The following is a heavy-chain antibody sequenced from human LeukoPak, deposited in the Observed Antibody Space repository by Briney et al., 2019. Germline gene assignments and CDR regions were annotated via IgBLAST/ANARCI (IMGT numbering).Heavy chain of an antibody. D-gene: IGHD2-15*01. V-gene: IGHV1-69*01. CDR2: IIPIFGTA. CDR1: GGTFSSYA. CDR3: ARKGDCSGGSCSHFDY. J-gene: IGHJ4*02. Sequence: SVKVSCKASGGTFSSYAISWVRQAPGQGLEWMGGIIPIFGTANYAQKFQGRVTITADESTSTAYMELSSLRSEDTAVYYCARKGDCSGGSCSHFDYWGQGTLVTVSS.